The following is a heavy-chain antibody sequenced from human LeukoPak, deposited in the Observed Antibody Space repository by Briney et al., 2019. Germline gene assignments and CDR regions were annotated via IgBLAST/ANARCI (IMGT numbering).Heavy chain of an antibody. CDR2: ISGSGDNT. CDR3: ASQLELRYYYYMDV. D-gene: IGHD1-7*01. CDR1: GFTFSSYA. J-gene: IGHJ6*03. V-gene: IGHV3-23*01. Sequence: GGSLRLSCAASGFTFSSYAMSWVRQAAGKGLEWVSGISGSGDNTYYADSVKGRFTISRDNSKNTLYLQMNSLGAEDTALYYCASQLELRYYYYMDVWGKGTTVTVSS.